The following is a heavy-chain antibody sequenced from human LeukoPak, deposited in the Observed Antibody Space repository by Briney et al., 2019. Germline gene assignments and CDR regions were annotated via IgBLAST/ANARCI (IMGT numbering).Heavy chain of an antibody. Sequence: SVKVSCKASGGTFSKYAISWVRQAPGQGLEWVGAIIPIFRTAKYAQKFQGRVTITADESTSTAYMDLSRLRSEDTAVYYCAKGPRYNWNHYYMDVWGKGTPVTVSS. CDR2: IIPIFRTA. J-gene: IGHJ6*03. CDR1: GGTFSKYA. V-gene: IGHV1-69*13. D-gene: IGHD1-20*01. CDR3: AKGPRYNWNHYYMDV.